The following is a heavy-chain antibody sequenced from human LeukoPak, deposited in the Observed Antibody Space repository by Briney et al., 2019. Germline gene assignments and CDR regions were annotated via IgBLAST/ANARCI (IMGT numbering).Heavy chain of an antibody. CDR1: GFSVGTNY. CDR2: IYSGDNT. Sequence: GGSLRLSCAASGFSVGTNYMTWVRQAPGKGLQWVSVIYSGDNTYYADSVKGRFTISRDTPKNTLYLQMNSLRAEDTAVYYCAREPRYDSSGSFDYWGQGTLVTVSS. D-gene: IGHD3-22*01. J-gene: IGHJ4*02. CDR3: AREPRYDSSGSFDY. V-gene: IGHV3-53*01.